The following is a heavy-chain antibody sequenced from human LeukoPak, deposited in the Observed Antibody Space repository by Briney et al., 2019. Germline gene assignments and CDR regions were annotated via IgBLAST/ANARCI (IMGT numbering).Heavy chain of an antibody. D-gene: IGHD2-8*01. Sequence: PGGSLRLSCAASGFTFSSYAMSWVRQAPGKGLEWVSAISGSGGSTDYADSVKGRFTISRDNAKNSLYLQMNSPRAEDTAVYYCLRCTYRGWFDPWGQGTLVTVSS. CDR1: GFTFSSYA. V-gene: IGHV3-23*01. CDR3: LRCTYRGWFDP. J-gene: IGHJ5*02. CDR2: ISGSGGST.